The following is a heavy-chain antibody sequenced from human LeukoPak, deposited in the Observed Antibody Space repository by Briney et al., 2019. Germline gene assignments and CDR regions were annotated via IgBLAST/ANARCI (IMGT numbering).Heavy chain of an antibody. V-gene: IGHV4-4*07. J-gene: IGHJ4*02. D-gene: IGHD6-13*01. CDR1: GGSISSYY. Sequence: SETLSLTCTVSGGSISSYYWSWIRQPAGKGLEWIGRIYTSGSTNYNPSLKSRVTISVDTSKNQFHVKLSSVTAADTAVYYCARVAWGSSWYDGFDYFDYWGQGTLVTVSS. CDR3: ARVAWGSSWYDGFDYFDY. CDR2: IYTSGST.